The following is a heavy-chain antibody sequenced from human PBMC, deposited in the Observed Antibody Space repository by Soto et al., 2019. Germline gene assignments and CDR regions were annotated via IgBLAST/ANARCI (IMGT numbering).Heavy chain of an antibody. V-gene: IGHV4-59*01. D-gene: IGHD3-22*01. CDR2: IYYSGST. CDR1: GGSISSYY. CDR3: AREDSGDSSGYFRYDY. Sequence: PSETLSLTCTVSGGSISSYYWSWIRQPPGKGLEWIGYIYYSGSTNYNPSLKSRVTISVYTSKYQFSLKLSSVTAADSAVYYCAREDSGDSSGYFRYDYWGQGTLVTVSS. J-gene: IGHJ4*02.